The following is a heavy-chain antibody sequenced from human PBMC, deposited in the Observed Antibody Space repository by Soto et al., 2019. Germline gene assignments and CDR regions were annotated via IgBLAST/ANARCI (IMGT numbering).Heavy chain of an antibody. CDR3: ARHSGAMIRGVADV. CDR2: IYPGDSDT. V-gene: IGHV5-51*01. J-gene: IGHJ6*02. Sequence: GESVKISCEGSGYTVSNYWSGWVRQMPGKGLEWMGIIYPGDSDTRYSPSFQGQVTISADKSISTAYLQWSSLKASDTAMYYCARHSGAMIRGVADVWGQGTTVTVSS. D-gene: IGHD3-10*01. CDR1: GYTVSNYW.